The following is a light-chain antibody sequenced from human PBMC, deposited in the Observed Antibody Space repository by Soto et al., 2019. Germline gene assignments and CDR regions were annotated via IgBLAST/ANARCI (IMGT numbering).Light chain of an antibody. J-gene: IGKJ1*01. V-gene: IGKV4-1*01. Sequence: DIVMTQSPDSLAVSLGERATINCKSSQSVLYSSNNKNYLAWYQQKPGQPPKLLIYWASTRESGVPDRFSGSGSVTDFTLTISSLQAEAVAVYYCQQYYDAPQNFGQGTKVEIK. CDR2: WAS. CDR3: QQYYDAPQN. CDR1: QSVLYSSNNKNY.